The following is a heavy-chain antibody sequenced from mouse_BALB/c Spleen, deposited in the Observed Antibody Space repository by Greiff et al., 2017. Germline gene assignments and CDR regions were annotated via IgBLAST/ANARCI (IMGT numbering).Heavy chain of an antibody. J-gene: IGHJ2*01. CDR3: ARVYDYEFDY. V-gene: IGHV5-6-5*01. D-gene: IGHD2-4*01. Sequence: EVQGVESGGDLVKPGGSLKLSCAASGFTFSSYGMSWVRQTPDKRLEWVATISSGGSTYYPDSVKGRFTISRDNARNILYLQMSSLRSEDTAMYYCARVYDYEFDYWGQGTTLTVSS. CDR1: GFTFSSYG. CDR2: ISSGGST.